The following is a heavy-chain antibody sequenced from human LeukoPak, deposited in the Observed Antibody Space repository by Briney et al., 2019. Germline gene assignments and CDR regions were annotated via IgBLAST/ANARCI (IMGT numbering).Heavy chain of an antibody. CDR1: GGSISSGGYS. V-gene: IGHV4-30-2*01. CDR2: IYHSGST. J-gene: IGHJ4*02. CDR3: ARGPYYGSGSYFDY. D-gene: IGHD3-10*01. Sequence: SQTLSLTCAVSGGSISSGGYSWSWIRQPPGQGLEWIGYIYHSGSTYYNPSLKSRVTISVDRSKNQFSLKLSSVTAADTAVYYCARGPYYGSGSYFDYWGQGTLVTVSS.